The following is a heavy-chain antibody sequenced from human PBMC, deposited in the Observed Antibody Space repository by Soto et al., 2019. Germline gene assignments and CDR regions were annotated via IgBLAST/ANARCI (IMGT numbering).Heavy chain of an antibody. CDR1: GGTFSSYA. CDR3: ARVYYYDSSGYYPLGY. D-gene: IGHD3-22*01. Sequence: QVQLVQSGAEVKKPGSSVKVSCKASGGTFSSYAISWVRHAPGQGLELMVGIIPIFGTPNYAQKFQGRVTITEDESTSTAYMELSGVRSEDTAVHYCARVYYYDSSGYYPLGYCGQGTLVSASS. CDR2: IIPIFGTP. J-gene: IGHJ4*02. V-gene: IGHV1-69*01.